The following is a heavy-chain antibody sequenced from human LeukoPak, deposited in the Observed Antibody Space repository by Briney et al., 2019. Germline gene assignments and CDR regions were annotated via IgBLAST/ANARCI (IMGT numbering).Heavy chain of an antibody. CDR1: GFTFSDYW. V-gene: IGHV3-7*01. CDR3: TRGGGNFDH. D-gene: IGHD4-23*01. CDR2: IKQDGSDK. Sequence: GGSLRLSCAASGFTFSDYWMSWVRQAPGMGLEWVANIKQDGSDKYYVDSVKGRFTISRDNAKNSRYLQMNSLRAEDTAVYYCTRGGGNFDHWGQGILVTVSS. J-gene: IGHJ4*02.